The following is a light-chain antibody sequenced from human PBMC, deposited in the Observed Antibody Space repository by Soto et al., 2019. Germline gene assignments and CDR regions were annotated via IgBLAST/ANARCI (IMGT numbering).Light chain of an antibody. CDR2: EVS. V-gene: IGLV2-8*01. Sequence: SSPAQPPPRTGSPGQSVTLPRPGNNSDVGGYNYVSWYQQHPGKAPKLMIYEVSKRPSGVPDRFSGSKSGNTASLTVSGLQAEDEADYYCSSYAGSNNYVFGTGTKVTVL. CDR3: SSYAGSNNYV. J-gene: IGLJ1*01. CDR1: NSDVGGYNY.